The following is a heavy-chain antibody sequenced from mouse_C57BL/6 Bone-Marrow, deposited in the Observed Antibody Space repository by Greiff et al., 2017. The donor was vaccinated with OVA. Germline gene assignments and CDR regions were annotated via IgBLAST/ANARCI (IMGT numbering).Heavy chain of an antibody. D-gene: IGHD2-3*01. CDR2: IYPGNSDT. Sequence: EVQLQQSGTVLARPGASVKMSCKTSGYTFTSYWMHWVKQRPGQGLEWIGAIYPGNSDTSYNQKFKGKAKLTAVTSASTAYMELSSLTNEDSAVYYCTRWLLRGGYFDYWGQGTTLTVSS. CDR1: GYTFTSYW. V-gene: IGHV1-5*01. J-gene: IGHJ2*01. CDR3: TRWLLRGGYFDY.